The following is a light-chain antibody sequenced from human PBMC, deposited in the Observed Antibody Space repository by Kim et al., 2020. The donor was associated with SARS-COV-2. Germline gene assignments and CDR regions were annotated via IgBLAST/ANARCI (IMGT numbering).Light chain of an antibody. V-gene: IGKV4-1*01. J-gene: IGKJ1*01. CDR3: QQYYDTPT. CDR2: WAS. Sequence: ATINCESSQSVLYSSKNKNYLAWYQQKPGQPPKLLIYWASTRESGVPDRFSGSGSGTDFTLTISSLQAEDVAVYYCQQYYDTPTFGQGTKVDIK. CDR1: QSVLYSSKNKNY.